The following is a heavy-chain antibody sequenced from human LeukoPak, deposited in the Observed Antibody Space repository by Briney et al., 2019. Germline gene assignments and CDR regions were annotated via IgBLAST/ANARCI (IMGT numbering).Heavy chain of an antibody. J-gene: IGHJ6*03. Sequence: GGSLRLSCAASGFTVSSNYQSWLRQARGKGLDGVSVIYSGGSAYDADAVKGRFTISRDNSKNTLYLQMNSLRAEDTAVYYCARENYYYDSSGYYYIYYMDVWGKGTTVTVSS. V-gene: IGHV3-53*01. CDR3: ARENYYYDSSGYYYIYYMDV. CDR1: GFTVSSNY. CDR2: IYSGGSA. D-gene: IGHD3-22*01.